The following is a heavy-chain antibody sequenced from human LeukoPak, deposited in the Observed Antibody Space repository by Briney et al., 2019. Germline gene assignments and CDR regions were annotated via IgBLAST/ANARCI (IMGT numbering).Heavy chain of an antibody. CDR3: AREDYYDSSGCFDY. CDR1: GFTFSSYS. V-gene: IGHV3-21*01. CDR2: ISSSSSYI. Sequence: PGGSLRLSCAASGFTFSSYSMTWVRQAPGKGLEWVSSISSSSSYIYYADSVKGRLTISRDNAKNSLYLQMNSLRAEDTAVYYCAREDYYDSSGCFDYWGQGTLVTVSS. J-gene: IGHJ4*02. D-gene: IGHD3-22*01.